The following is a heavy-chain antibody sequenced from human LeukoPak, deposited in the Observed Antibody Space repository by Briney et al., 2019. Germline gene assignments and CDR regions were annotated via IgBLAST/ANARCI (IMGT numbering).Heavy chain of an antibody. Sequence: VASVKVSCKASGYTFTGCYMHWVRQAPGQGLEWMGWINPNSGGTNYAQKFQGRVTMTRDTSISTAYMELSRLRSDDTAVYYCAREHGSGGYYYYMDVWGKGTTVTVSS. CDR2: INPNSGGT. CDR3: AREHGSGGYYYYMDV. D-gene: IGHD6-19*01. V-gene: IGHV1-2*02. CDR1: GYTFTGCY. J-gene: IGHJ6*03.